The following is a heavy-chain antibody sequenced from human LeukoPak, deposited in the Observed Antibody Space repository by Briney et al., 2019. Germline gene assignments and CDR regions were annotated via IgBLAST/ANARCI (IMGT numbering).Heavy chain of an antibody. D-gene: IGHD3-22*01. CDR3: ARGDDSGYYDYFDY. CDR1: GLTVDSNY. CDR2: IYTGGNT. Sequence: GGSLRLSGAASGLTVDSNYLSWVRRAPGKGLEGFSTIYTGGNTYYAASVKGRFTISRDFSKNTVFLHMNSLRAEDTAMYYCARGDDSGYYDYFDYWGQGALVTVSS. J-gene: IGHJ4*02. V-gene: IGHV3-53*01.